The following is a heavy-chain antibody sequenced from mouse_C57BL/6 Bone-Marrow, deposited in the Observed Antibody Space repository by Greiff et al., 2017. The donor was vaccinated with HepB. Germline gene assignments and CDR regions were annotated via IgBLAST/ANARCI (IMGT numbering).Heavy chain of an antibody. CDR3: TATTVVEDYFDY. V-gene: IGHV6-3*01. D-gene: IGHD1-1*01. J-gene: IGHJ2*01. CDR1: GFTFSNYW. CDR2: IRLKSDNYAT. Sequence: DVMLVESGGGLVQPGGSMKLSCVASGFTFSNYWMNWVRQSPEKGLEWVAQIRLKSDNYATHYAESVKGRFTISRDDSKSSVYLQMNNLRAEDTGIYYCTATTVVEDYFDYWGQGTTLTVSS.